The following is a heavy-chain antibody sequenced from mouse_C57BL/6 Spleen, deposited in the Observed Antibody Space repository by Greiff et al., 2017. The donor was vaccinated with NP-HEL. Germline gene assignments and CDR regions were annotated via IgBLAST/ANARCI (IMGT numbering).Heavy chain of an antibody. Sequence: VQLQQSGAELVRPGASVKLSCTASGFNIKDYYMHWVKQRPEQGLEWIGRLDPEDGDTEYAPHFQGKATMTADTSSNTAYLQLSSLTSEDTAVYYCTTYYGSSYDYWGQGTTLTVST. D-gene: IGHD1-1*01. CDR2: LDPEDGDT. V-gene: IGHV14-1*01. J-gene: IGHJ2*01. CDR3: TTYYGSSYDY. CDR1: GFNIKDYY.